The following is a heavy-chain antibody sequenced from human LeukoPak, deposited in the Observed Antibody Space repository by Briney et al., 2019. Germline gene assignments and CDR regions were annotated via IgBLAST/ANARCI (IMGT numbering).Heavy chain of an antibody. CDR1: GFTFSNYA. CDR2: IGSSGGDT. J-gene: IGHJ6*03. CDR3: ARVFQSSMDV. V-gene: IGHV3-23*01. Sequence: GGSLRLSCAASGFTFSNYAMRWVRQAPGKGLDWVSAIGSSGGDTFYADSVMGRFTISRDNSKNTLSLQMNSLRAEDTAVYYCARVFQSSMDVWGKGTTVTVSS.